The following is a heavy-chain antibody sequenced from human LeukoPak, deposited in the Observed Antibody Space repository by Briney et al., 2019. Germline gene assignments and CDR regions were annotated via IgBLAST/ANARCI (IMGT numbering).Heavy chain of an antibody. Sequence: GSLRLSCAASGFTFSSYAMSWVRQAPGKGLEWVSAISGSGGSTYYADSVKGRFTISRDNSKNTLYLQMNSLRAEDTAVYYCARASMVRGVYYFDYWGQGTLVTVSS. D-gene: IGHD3-10*01. J-gene: IGHJ4*02. V-gene: IGHV3-23*01. CDR1: GFTFSSYA. CDR2: ISGSGGST. CDR3: ARASMVRGVYYFDY.